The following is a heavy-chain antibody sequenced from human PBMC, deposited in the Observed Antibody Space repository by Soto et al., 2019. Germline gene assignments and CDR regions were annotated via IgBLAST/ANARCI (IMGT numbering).Heavy chain of an antibody. V-gene: IGHV4-30-4*01. CDR3: ATVLPDYGTNWVDS. Sequence: PSETLSLTCSVSGASIRSGRYYWSWIRQSPGRGLEWIGYIYYTGTTHYNPAVKSRVTILLANSKDQFSLTLTSVTAADTAIYSCATVLPDYGTNWVDSWGQGTQVTVSS. CDR2: IYYTGTT. J-gene: IGHJ5*01. CDR1: GASIRSGRYY. D-gene: IGHD3-16*01.